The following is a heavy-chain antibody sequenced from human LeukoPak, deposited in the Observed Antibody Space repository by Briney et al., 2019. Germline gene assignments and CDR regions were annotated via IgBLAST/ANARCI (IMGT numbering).Heavy chain of an antibody. Sequence: SETLSLTCTVSGYSISSGYYWGWIRQPPGKGLEWIGSIYHSGSTYYNPSLKSRVTISVDTSKNQFSLKLSSVTAADTAVYYCAREYYRSFDYWGQGTLVTVSS. CDR2: IYHSGST. D-gene: IGHD2/OR15-2a*01. CDR3: AREYYRSFDY. V-gene: IGHV4-38-2*02. CDR1: GYSISSGYY. J-gene: IGHJ4*02.